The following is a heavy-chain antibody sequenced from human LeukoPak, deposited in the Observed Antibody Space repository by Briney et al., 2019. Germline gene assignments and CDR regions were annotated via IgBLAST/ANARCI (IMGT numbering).Heavy chain of an antibody. J-gene: IGHJ4*02. Sequence: PSETLSLTCAVYGGSFSGYYWSWIRQPPGKGLEWIGEINHSGSTDYNPSLKSRVTISVDTSKNQFSLKLSSVTAADTAVYYCARGPPRKAVVVVAATTPFYYWGQGTLVTVSS. CDR2: INHSGST. D-gene: IGHD2-15*01. V-gene: IGHV4-34*01. CDR3: ARGPPRKAVVVVAATTPFYY. CDR1: GGSFSGYY.